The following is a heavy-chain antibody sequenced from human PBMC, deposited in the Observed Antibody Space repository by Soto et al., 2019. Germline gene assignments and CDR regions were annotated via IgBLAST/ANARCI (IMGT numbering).Heavy chain of an antibody. J-gene: IGHJ5*02. V-gene: IGHV1-3*01. CDR3: ARGYFISSSCYYWVVP. Sequence: ASVKVYCKAYGYTFTSYAMHWVRQAPGQRLEWMGWINAGNGNTKYSQKFQGRVTITRDTSASTAYMELSSLRSEDTAVYYCARGYFISSSCYYWVVPWGQRLLVSVP. D-gene: IGHD2-2*01. CDR2: INAGNGNT. CDR1: GYTFTSYA.